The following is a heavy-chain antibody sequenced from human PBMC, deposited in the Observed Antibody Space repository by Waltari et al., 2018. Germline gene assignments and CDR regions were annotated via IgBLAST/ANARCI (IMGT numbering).Heavy chain of an antibody. D-gene: IGHD6-19*01. V-gene: IGHV3-66*02. CDR2: IYSGGSP. CDR1: GFTVSSNY. CDR3: ARVQQWLRTYFDY. Sequence: VQLLESGGGLVQPGGSLRLSCAASGFTVSSNYMSWVRQAPGKGLEGVTGIYSGGSPYYADSVKGRFTISRDNSKNTLYLQMNSLRAEDTAVYYCARVQQWLRTYFDYWGQGTLVTVSS. J-gene: IGHJ4*02.